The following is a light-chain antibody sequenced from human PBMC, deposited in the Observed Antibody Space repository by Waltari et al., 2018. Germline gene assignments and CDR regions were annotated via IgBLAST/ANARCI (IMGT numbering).Light chain of an antibody. CDR3: QHYVRLPAT. CDR2: GAS. CDR1: QSVTRA. J-gene: IGKJ1*01. Sequence: ELLFTQSPGTLSLPPGERATLSCRASQSVTRALAWYQQKPGQAPRLLIYGASNRATGIPDRFSGSGSGTDFSLTISRLEPEDFAVYYCQHYVRLPATFGQGTKVEIK. V-gene: IGKV3-20*01.